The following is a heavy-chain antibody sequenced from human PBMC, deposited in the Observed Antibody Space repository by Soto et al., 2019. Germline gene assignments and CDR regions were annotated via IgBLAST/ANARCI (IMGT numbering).Heavy chain of an antibody. CDR2: ISSSSSYI. CDR3: ASGPRAIRSLFYGMDV. CDR1: GFTFSSYS. D-gene: IGHD4-17*01. V-gene: IGHV3-21*01. J-gene: IGHJ6*02. Sequence: EVQLVESGGGLVKPGGSLRLSCAASGFTFSSYSRNWVRQAPGKGLEWVSSISSSSSYIYYADSVKGRFTISRDNAKNSLYLQMNSLRAEDTAVYYCASGPRAIRSLFYGMDVWGQGTTVTVSS.